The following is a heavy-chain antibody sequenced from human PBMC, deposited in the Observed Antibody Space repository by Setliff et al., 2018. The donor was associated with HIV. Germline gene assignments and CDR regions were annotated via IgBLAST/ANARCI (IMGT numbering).Heavy chain of an antibody. CDR3: ARVPRITTLRNAFDI. CDR1: GGSLSGYH. V-gene: IGHV4-34*01. CDR2: INHSGST. D-gene: IGHD3-3*01. Sequence: SETLSLTCAVYGGSLSGYHWSWIRQSPEKGLEWIGEINHSGSTNYNPSLKSRVTMSVDTSKNQFSLKLSSVTAADTAIYYCARVPRITTLRNAFDIWGQGTMFTVSS. J-gene: IGHJ3*02.